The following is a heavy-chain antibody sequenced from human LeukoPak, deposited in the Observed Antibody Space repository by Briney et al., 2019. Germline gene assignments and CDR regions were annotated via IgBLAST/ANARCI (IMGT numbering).Heavy chain of an antibody. CDR3: ARESGDNCSSTSCNNWFDP. Sequence: PGRSLRLSCAASGFTFSSYGMHWVRQAPGKGLEWVAVIWYDGSNKYYADSVKGRFTISRDNSKNTLYLQMNSLRAEDTAVYYCARESGDNCSSTSCNNWFDPWGQGTLVTVSS. V-gene: IGHV3-33*01. J-gene: IGHJ5*02. D-gene: IGHD2-2*01. CDR1: GFTFSSYG. CDR2: IWYDGSNK.